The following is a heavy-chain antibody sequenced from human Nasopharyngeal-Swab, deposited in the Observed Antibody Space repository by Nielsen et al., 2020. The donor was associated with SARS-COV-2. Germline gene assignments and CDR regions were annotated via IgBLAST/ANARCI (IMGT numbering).Heavy chain of an antibody. V-gene: IGHV1-45*02. D-gene: IGHD2-8*01. J-gene: IGHJ6*02. CDR1: GFSITYRF. CDR3: ASGQCINGVCNPTDGLDV. Sequence: SVKVSCKASGFSITYRFLHWMRQAPGQALEWMGWITPFNGNAKYAQKFQGRVSITRDGSRTTASLELSSLRPDDTAMYFCASGQCINGVCNPTDGLDVWGQGTSVTASS. CDR2: ITPFNGNA.